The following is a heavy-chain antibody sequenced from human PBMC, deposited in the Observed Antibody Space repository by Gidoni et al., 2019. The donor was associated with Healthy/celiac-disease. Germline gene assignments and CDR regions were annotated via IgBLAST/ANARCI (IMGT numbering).Heavy chain of an antibody. CDR3: ARAEGSGSYDAFDI. J-gene: IGHJ3*02. Sequence: QVQLQQWGAGMLKPSETLSLTCAVYGRSFSGYYWSWIRQPPGKGLEWIGELNHSGSTNYNPSLKSRVTISVDTSKNQFSLKLSSVTAADTAVYYCARAEGSGSYDAFDIWGQGTMVTVSS. CDR1: GRSFSGYY. D-gene: IGHD3-10*01. CDR2: LNHSGST. V-gene: IGHV4-34*01.